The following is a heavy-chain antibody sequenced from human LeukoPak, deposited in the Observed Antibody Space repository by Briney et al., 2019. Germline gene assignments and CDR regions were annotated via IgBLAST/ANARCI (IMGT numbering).Heavy chain of an antibody. Sequence: GGSLRLSCAASGLTVSSNYMNWVRQAPGKGLEWVSVIYSGGGGSTYYADSVKGRFTISRDNSKNTLYLQMNSLRAEDTAVYYCARDGVDYSFDYWGQGTLVTVSS. D-gene: IGHD4-11*01. CDR3: ARDGVDYSFDY. CDR2: IYSGGGGST. CDR1: GLTVSSNY. J-gene: IGHJ4*02. V-gene: IGHV3-53*01.